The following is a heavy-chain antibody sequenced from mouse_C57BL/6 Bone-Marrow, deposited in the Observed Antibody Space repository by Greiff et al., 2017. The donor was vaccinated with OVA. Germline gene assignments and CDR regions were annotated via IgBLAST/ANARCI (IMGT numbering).Heavy chain of an antibody. D-gene: IGHD1-1*01. Sequence: EVQLVESGPGLVKPSQSLSLTCSVTGYSITSGYYWNWIRQFPGNKLEWMGYISYDGSNNYNPSLKNRISITRDTSKNQFFLKLNSVTTEDTATYYCARDLLLRWAWFAYWGQGTLVTVSA. CDR3: ARDLLLRWAWFAY. CDR1: GYSITSGYY. J-gene: IGHJ3*01. V-gene: IGHV3-6*01. CDR2: ISYDGSN.